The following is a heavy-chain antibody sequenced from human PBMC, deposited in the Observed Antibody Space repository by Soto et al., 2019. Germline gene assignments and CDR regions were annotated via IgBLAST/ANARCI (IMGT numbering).Heavy chain of an antibody. CDR3: AKETAIVGEPCFDY. CDR1: GFTFRNYA. J-gene: IGHJ4*02. D-gene: IGHD1-26*01. CDR2: IDGGGDGR. V-gene: IGHV3-23*01. Sequence: PGGSLRLSCAAPGFTFRNYAMSWVRQAPGKGLEWVSGIDGGGDGRWYADSVRGRFTISRDNSMNTLYLQMNSLRVEDTAVYYCAKETAIVGEPCFDYWGQGALVTVSS.